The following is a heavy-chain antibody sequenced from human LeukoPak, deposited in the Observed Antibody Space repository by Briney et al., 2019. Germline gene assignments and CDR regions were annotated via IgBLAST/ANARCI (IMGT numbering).Heavy chain of an antibody. CDR3: ARDGKGQLGIYYYYMDV. CDR2: IKQDGSEK. CDR1: GFTFSSYW. V-gene: IGHV3-7*01. J-gene: IGHJ6*03. Sequence: PGGSLRLSCAASGFTFSSYWMSWVRQAPGKGLEWVANIKQDGSEKYYVDSVKGRFTISRDNAKNSLYLQMNSLRAEDTAVYYRARDGKGQLGIYYYYMDVWGKGTTVTVSS. D-gene: IGHD6-6*01.